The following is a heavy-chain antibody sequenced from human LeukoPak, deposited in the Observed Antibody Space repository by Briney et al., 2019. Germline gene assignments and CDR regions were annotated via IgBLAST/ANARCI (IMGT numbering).Heavy chain of an antibody. D-gene: IGHD1-20*01. Sequence: SETLSLTCTVSGGSISSSSYYWGWIRQPPGKGLEWIGEINHSGSTNYNPSLKSRVTISVDTSKNQFSLKLSSVTAADTAVYYCARTVNWNFFGYWGQGTLVTVSS. CDR1: GGSISSSSYY. J-gene: IGHJ4*02. V-gene: IGHV4-39*07. CDR2: INHSGST. CDR3: ARTVNWNFFGY.